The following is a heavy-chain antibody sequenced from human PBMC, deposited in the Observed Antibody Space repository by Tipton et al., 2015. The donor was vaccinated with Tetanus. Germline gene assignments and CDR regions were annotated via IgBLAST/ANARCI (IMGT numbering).Heavy chain of an antibody. D-gene: IGHD5-12*01. Sequence: LSLTCTVSGGLITTGGYSWGWIRQPPGQGLEWLGYIYQTDSTYYNPSVRSRLTLSLQRSKNQVSLKLSSVTAADTAVYYCVRGRGPGAYSFGFEYWGQGALVTVSS. CDR1: GGLITTGGYS. CDR2: IYQTDST. V-gene: IGHV4-30-2*01. CDR3: VRGRGPGAYSFGFEY. J-gene: IGHJ4*02.